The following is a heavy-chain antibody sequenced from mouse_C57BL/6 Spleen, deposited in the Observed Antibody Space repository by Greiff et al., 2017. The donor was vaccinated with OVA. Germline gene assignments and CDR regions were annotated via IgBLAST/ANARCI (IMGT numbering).Heavy chain of an antibody. V-gene: IGHV1-18*01. CDR1: GYTFTDYN. CDR2: INPNNGGT. D-gene: IGHD2-2*01. J-gene: IGHJ1*03. CDR3: ARGYRVSYWYFDV. Sequence: VQLKESGPELVKPGASVKIPCKASGYTFTDYNMDWVKQSHGKSLEWIGDINPNNGGTIYNQKFKGKATLTVDKSSSTAYMELRSLTSEDTAVSYCARGYRVSYWYFDVWGTGTTVTVSS.